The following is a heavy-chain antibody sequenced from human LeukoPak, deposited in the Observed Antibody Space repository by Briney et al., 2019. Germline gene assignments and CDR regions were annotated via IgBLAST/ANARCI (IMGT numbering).Heavy chain of an antibody. CDR2: IYSGGST. CDR3: AKTYYYDSSGYYYYYYYMDV. J-gene: IGHJ6*03. D-gene: IGHD3-22*01. Sequence: PGGSLRLSCAASGFTVSSNYMSWVRQAPGKGLEWVSVIYSGGSTYYADSVKGRFTISRDNSKNTLYLQMNSLRAEDTAVYYCAKTYYYDSSGYYYYYYYMDVWGKGTTVTVSS. CDR1: GFTVSSNY. V-gene: IGHV3-53*05.